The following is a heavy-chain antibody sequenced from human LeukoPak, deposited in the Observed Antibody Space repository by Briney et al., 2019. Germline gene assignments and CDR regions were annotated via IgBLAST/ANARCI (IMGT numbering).Heavy chain of an antibody. CDR3: ARAPPAPDYDFWSGPFDY. J-gene: IGHJ4*02. CDR1: GGSISSYY. D-gene: IGHD3-3*01. Sequence: SETLSLTCTVSGGSISSYYWSWIRQTPGKGLEWIGYIYYSGSTNYNPSLKSRVTISVDTSKNQFSLKLSSVTAADTAVYYCARAPPAPDYDFWSGPFDYWGQGTLVTVSS. V-gene: IGHV4-59*01. CDR2: IYYSGST.